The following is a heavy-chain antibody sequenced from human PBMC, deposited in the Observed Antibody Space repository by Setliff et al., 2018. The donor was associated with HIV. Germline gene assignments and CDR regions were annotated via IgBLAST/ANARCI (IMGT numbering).Heavy chain of an antibody. CDR1: GYTFTTYA. J-gene: IGHJ4*02. Sequence: ASVKVSCKASGYTFTTYAMHWVRQAPGQRLEWMGWIDAGNGNTKYSQKFQGRVTITRDTSASTAYLELSSLRSEDTAVYCCARVDYYDSSGYWHFDYWGQGTLVTVSS. D-gene: IGHD3-22*01. V-gene: IGHV1-3*01. CDR2: IDAGNGNT. CDR3: ARVDYYDSSGYWHFDY.